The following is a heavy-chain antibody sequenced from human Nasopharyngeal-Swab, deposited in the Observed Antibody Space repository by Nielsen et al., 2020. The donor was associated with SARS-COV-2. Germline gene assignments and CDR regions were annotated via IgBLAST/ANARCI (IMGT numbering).Heavy chain of an antibody. D-gene: IGHD2-15*01. CDR3: ARGYCSSGSGYAKHYGMDV. Sequence: GGSLRLSCAASGFTFSSYSMNWVRQAPGKGLEWVSSISSSSSDIHYADSVKGRFTISRDSAKNSLYLQMNNLRAEDTAVYYCARGYCSSGSGYAKHYGMDVWGQGTTVTVSS. V-gene: IGHV3-21*01. CDR1: GFTFSSYS. CDR2: ISSSSSDI. J-gene: IGHJ6*02.